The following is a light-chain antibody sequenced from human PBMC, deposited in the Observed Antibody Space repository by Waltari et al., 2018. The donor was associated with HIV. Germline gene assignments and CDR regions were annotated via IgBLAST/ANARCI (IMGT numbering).Light chain of an antibody. CDR2: DVN. Sequence: QSALTQPASVSGSPGQSITISCTGTSSDVGGYNYVSWYQQHPGKAPKVMIYDVNKRPSGVSNRFSGSKSGNTASLTISGLQAEDEAEYFCCSYAGTITPYVFGIGTKVTVL. V-gene: IGLV2-23*02. CDR1: SSDVGGYNY. CDR3: CSYAGTITPYV. J-gene: IGLJ1*01.